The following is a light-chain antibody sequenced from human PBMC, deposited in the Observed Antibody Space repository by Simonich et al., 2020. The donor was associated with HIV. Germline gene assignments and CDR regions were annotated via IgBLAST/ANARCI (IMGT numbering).Light chain of an antibody. Sequence: SYVVTQSPSVSVAPGKTARITCGGDNIGRKSVHWYQQKPGQAPVLVVYDDSDRPSGIPERVSGSNSGNTATLTISRVKAGDEADYYCQVWDSSSDPYVFGTGTKVTVL. CDR3: QVWDSSSDPYV. CDR1: NIGRKS. J-gene: IGLJ1*01. CDR2: DDS. V-gene: IGLV3-21*03.